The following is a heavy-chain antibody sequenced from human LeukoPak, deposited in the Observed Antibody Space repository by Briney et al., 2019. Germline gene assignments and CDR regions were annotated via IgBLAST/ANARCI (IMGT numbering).Heavy chain of an antibody. Sequence: PGGSLRLSCAASGFTFSTYWMSWVRQAPGKGLEWVGNIKEDGSDKYYGDSVTGRFTIYRDNAKNSLYLQMNSLRAEDTAVYYCARDAPGYGGYGDWGQGILVTVSS. CDR1: GFTFSTYW. CDR2: IKEDGSDK. CDR3: ARDAPGYGGYGD. J-gene: IGHJ4*02. D-gene: IGHD5-12*01. V-gene: IGHV3-7*01.